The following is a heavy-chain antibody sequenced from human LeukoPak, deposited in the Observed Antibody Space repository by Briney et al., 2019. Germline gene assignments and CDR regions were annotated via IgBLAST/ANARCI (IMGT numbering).Heavy chain of an antibody. CDR1: GFTFSHFW. V-gene: IGHV3-7*02. D-gene: IGHD1-14*01. J-gene: IGHJ4*02. Sequence: PGGSLRLSCAASGFTFSHFWVNWVRQAPGKGLEWVANIKQDGSEKYYVDSVKGRFTISRDNAKNSLYLQMNSLRAEDTAVYYCAGLNHDYWGQGTLVTVSS. CDR3: AGLNHDY. CDR2: IKQDGSEK.